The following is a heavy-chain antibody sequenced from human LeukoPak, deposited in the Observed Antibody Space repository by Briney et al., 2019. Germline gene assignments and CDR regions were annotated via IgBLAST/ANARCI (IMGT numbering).Heavy chain of an antibody. CDR2: ISTSGSTI. V-gene: IGHV3-11*01. CDR3: ARHDYDSSGPRGMDV. J-gene: IGHJ6*02. CDR1: GFTFSDYY. D-gene: IGHD3-22*01. Sequence: GGSLRLSCAASGFTFSDYYMSWIRQAPGKGLEWVSYISTSGSTIYYADSVKGRFIISRDNAKNSLYLQMNSLRAEDTAVYYCARHDYDSSGPRGMDVWGQGTTVTVSS.